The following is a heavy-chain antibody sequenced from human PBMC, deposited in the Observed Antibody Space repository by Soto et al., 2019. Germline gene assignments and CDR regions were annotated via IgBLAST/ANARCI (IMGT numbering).Heavy chain of an antibody. Sequence: GESLKISCKGSGYSFTSYWISWVRQMPGKGLEWMGRIDPSDSYTNYSPSFQGHVTISADKSISTAYLQWSSLKASDTAMYYCARHSIAEAGYYYYGIDVWCQGTTVTVS. CDR3: ARHSIAEAGYYYYGIDV. J-gene: IGHJ6*02. D-gene: IGHD6-13*01. V-gene: IGHV5-10-1*01. CDR2: IDPSDSYT. CDR1: GYSFTSYW.